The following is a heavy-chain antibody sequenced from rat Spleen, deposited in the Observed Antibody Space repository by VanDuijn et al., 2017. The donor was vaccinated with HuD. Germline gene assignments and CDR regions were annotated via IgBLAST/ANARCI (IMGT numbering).Heavy chain of an antibody. D-gene: IGHD1-9*01. CDR1: GFTFSNSA. V-gene: IGHV5-22*01. J-gene: IGHJ2*01. CDR3: ARPTTGIPFNY. Sequence: EVQLVESGGGLVQPGRSLKLSCVASGFTFSNSAMTWVRQAPTKGLEWVASISYEGSSTYYGDLVKGPFTISRDNAKSTLYLQVDSLRSEDTAIYYCARPTTGIPFNYWGQGVMVTVSS. CDR2: ISYEGSST.